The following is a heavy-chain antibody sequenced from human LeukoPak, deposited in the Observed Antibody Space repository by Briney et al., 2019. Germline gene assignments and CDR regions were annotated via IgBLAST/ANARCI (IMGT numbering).Heavy chain of an antibody. Sequence: SETLSLTCSVSGGSISSSSYYWGWIRQPPGKGLEWIGSIYYSGNTYYNPSLKSRVTISVDTSKHQFPLKLSSVTAADTAVYYCARPRQGDYYFDYWGQGTLVTVSS. V-gene: IGHV4-39*01. J-gene: IGHJ4*02. CDR3: ARPRQGDYYFDY. CDR1: GGSISSSSYY. D-gene: IGHD2-21*02. CDR2: IYYSGNT.